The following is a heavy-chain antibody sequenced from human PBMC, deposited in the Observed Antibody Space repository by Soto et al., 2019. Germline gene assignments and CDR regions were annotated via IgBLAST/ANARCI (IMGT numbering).Heavy chain of an antibody. V-gene: IGHV3-21*04. CDR1: GFTFSSYT. J-gene: IGHJ4*02. D-gene: IGHD6-19*01. CDR2: ISSSSSYI. Sequence: GGSLRLSCAASGFTFSSYTMNWVRQAPGKGLEWVSSISSSSSYIYYADSVKGRFTISRDNAKNSLYLQMNGLRAEDTAVYYCARAHSTGWHYFDYWGPGTLVTVSS. CDR3: ARAHSTGWHYFDY.